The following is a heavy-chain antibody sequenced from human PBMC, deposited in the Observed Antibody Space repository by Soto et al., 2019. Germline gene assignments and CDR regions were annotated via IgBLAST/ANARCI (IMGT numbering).Heavy chain of an antibody. J-gene: IGHJ4*02. CDR3: TRDPYGGSRYYFDS. V-gene: IGHV3-33*01. D-gene: IGHD1-26*01. Sequence: QVQLVESGGGVVQPGKSLRLSCAASGFSFSNYAMHWVRQAPGKGLEWVAVIWYDGSNKYYADSVKGRFTISKDNSQTTVDLQMNSLRAEDTAVYYCTRDPYGGSRYYFDSWGQGTLVTVSS. CDR1: GFSFSNYA. CDR2: IWYDGSNK.